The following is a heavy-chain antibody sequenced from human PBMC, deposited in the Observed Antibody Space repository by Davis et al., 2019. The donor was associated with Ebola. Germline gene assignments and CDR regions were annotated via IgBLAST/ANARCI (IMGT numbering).Heavy chain of an antibody. V-gene: IGHV4-59*01. J-gene: IGHJ4*02. CDR3: ARTPQYTSYGSYFGY. D-gene: IGHD1-26*01. CDR2: IYYGGTT. CDR1: GGSISSYY. Sequence: SETLYLTCTVSGGSISSYYWSWIRQPPGKGLEWIGNIYYGGTTNYNPSLKSRVTISGDTSKNQFSLNVNSVTAADTAMYYCARTPQYTSYGSYFGYWGQGTLVTVSS.